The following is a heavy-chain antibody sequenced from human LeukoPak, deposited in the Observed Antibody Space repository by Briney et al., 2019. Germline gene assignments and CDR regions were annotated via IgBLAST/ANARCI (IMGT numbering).Heavy chain of an antibody. CDR1: GYSLTGYW. D-gene: IGHD5-12*01. CDR2: INPSDFDT. V-gene: IGHV5-51*01. CDR3: ATTGYSSHWEYF. J-gene: IGHJ4*02. Sequence: PGESLKISCQISGYSLTGYWIGWARQMPGKGLEWMGIINPSDFDTLYSPSFQGHVTISLDKSISTAYLHWTSLEASDTATYYCATTGYSSHWEYFWGQGTLVTVSS.